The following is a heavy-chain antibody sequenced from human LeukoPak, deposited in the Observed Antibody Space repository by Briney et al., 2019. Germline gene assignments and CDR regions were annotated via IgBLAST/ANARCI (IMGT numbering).Heavy chain of an antibody. CDR1: GFTVSSNY. Sequence: PGGSLRLSCAASGFTVSSNYMNWVRQAPGKGLEWVSVVYSGGPTYYADSVKDRFIISRDNSKNALYLQMNSLRAEDTAVYFCARGHSSGSYYFDSWGQGTLVTVSS. J-gene: IGHJ4*02. CDR2: VYSGGPT. CDR3: ARGHSSGSYYFDS. V-gene: IGHV3-66*01. D-gene: IGHD6-19*01.